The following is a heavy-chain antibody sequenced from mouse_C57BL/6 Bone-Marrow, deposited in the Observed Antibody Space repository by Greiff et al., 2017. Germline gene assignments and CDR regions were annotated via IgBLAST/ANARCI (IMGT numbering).Heavy chain of an antibody. CDR1: GYTFTSYG. J-gene: IGHJ1*03. Sequence: QVQLQQSGAELARPGASVKLSCKASGYTFTSYGISWVKQRTGQGLEWIGEIYPRSGNTYYNEKFKGKATLTADKSSSTAYMELRSLTSEDAAVYFCARCGYYSEYFDVWGTGTTVTVSS. D-gene: IGHD2-3*01. CDR2: IYPRSGNT. V-gene: IGHV1-81*01. CDR3: ARCGYYSEYFDV.